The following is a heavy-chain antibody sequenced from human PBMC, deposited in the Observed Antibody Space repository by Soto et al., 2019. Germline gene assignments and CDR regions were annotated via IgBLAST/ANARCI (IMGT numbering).Heavy chain of an antibody. D-gene: IGHD6-13*01. CDR3: ARGSSWIVGT. CDR2: INHSGST. J-gene: IGHJ5*02. Sequence: SETLSLTCAVYGGSFSGYYWSWIRQPPGKGLEWIGEINHSGSTNYNPSLKSRVTISVDTSKNQFSLKLSSVTAADTAVYYCARGSSWIVGTWGQGTLVTVSS. V-gene: IGHV4-34*01. CDR1: GGSFSGYY.